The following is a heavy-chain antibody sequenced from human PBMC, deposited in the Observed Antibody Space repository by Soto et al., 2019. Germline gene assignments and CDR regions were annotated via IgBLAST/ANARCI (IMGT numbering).Heavy chain of an antibody. V-gene: IGHV1-8*01. CDR2: MNPNSGNT. D-gene: IGHD3-10*01. J-gene: IGHJ4*02. Sequence: QLQLVRSGARVRNPGASVRASGKPPGSTFTSYDTNWVQRPTGQGLEWMGWMNPNSGNTGYPQKFQGRVTMTRNTSISTAYMELSSLRSDDTAVYYCARFEYDRDYWGQGTLVTVSS. CDR1: GSTFTSYD. CDR3: ARFEYDRDY.